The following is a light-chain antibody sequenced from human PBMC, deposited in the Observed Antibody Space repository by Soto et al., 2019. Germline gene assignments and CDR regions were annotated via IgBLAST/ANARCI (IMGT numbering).Light chain of an antibody. CDR2: AAS. CDR1: QSISSN. CDR3: QQSYSTPYT. Sequence: DIQMTQSPSSLSASVGDRVTITCRASQSISSNLNWYQQKPGKAPKLLIYAASSLQSGVPARFSGSGSGTDFTLTISSLQSEDFATYYCQQSYSTPYTFGQGTKLEIK. V-gene: IGKV1-39*01. J-gene: IGKJ2*01.